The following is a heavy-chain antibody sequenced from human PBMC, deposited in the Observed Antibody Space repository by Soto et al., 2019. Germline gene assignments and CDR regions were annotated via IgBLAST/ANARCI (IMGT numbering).Heavy chain of an antibody. CDR2: INGGDDSK. CDR1: GVTFRSSP. CDR3: GSRRCHGGLCQGYCDY. D-gene: IGHD2-15*01. V-gene: IGHV3-23*01. J-gene: IGHJ4*01. Sequence: GGSLRLSCAGSGVTFRSSPMSWVRRAPGKGLEWVSGINGGDDSKHYAESVRGRFTIIRDNSKNTLILQMNTLRAEDTAVYYFGSRRCHGGLCQGYCDYWAHGNLLTV.